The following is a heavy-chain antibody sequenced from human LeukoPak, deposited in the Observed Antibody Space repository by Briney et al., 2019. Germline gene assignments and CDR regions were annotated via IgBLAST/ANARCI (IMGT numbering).Heavy chain of an antibody. CDR2: ISGSGGST. V-gene: IGHV3-23*01. D-gene: IGHD2-21*02. Sequence: GGSLRLSCAASGFTFSSYAMSWVRQAPGKGLEWVSAISGSGGSTYYADSVKGRFTISRDNAKNTVYLQMDSLRAEDTAVYYCARGGGDHAFDVWGQGTMVTVSS. J-gene: IGHJ3*01. CDR1: GFTFSSYA. CDR3: ARGGGDHAFDV.